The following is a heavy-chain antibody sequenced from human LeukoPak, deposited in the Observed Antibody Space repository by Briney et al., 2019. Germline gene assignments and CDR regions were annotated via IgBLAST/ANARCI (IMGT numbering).Heavy chain of an antibody. CDR1: GGSISSGGYS. V-gene: IGHV4-30-2*01. CDR3: ARGRGGNNAFDI. CDR2: IYHSGST. D-gene: IGHD3-16*01. Sequence: PSETLSLTCAVSGGSISSGGYSWSWIRQPPGKGLEWIGYIYHSGSTYYNPSLKSRVTISVDRSKNQFSLRLSSVTAADTAVYYCARGRGGNNAFDIWGQGTTVTVSS. J-gene: IGHJ3*02.